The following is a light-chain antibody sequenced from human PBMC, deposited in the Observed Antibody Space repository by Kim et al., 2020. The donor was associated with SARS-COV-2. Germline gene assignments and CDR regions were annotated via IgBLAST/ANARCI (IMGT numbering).Light chain of an antibody. CDR2: DVS. Sequence: GQSITISCTGTRSDVGGYDFVSWYQQHPGKAPKLMTYDVSKRPSGVSNRFSGSKSGNTASLTISGLQAEDEADYYCSSYTISSTYVFGTGTKVIVL. J-gene: IGLJ1*01. CDR1: RSDVGGYDF. CDR3: SSYTISSTYV. V-gene: IGLV2-14*04.